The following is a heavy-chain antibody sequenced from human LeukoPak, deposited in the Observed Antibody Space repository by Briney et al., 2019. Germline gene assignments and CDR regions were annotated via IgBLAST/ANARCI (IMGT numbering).Heavy chain of an antibody. Sequence: SETLSLTCAVYGGSFSGYYWSWIRQPPGKGLEWIGEINHSGSTNYNPSLKSRVTIPVDTSKNQFSLKLSSVTAADTAVYYCARAAGSGSYNWFEPWGQGTLVTVSS. CDR1: GGSFSGYY. CDR3: ARAAGSGSYNWFEP. J-gene: IGHJ5*02. V-gene: IGHV4-34*01. D-gene: IGHD3-10*01. CDR2: INHSGST.